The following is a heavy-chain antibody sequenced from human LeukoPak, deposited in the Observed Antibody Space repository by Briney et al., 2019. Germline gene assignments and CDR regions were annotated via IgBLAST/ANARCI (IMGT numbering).Heavy chain of an antibody. CDR3: AKYEYYYDSSGYPDSYYFDY. Sequence: GGSLRLSCAASGFTFSSYAMSWVRQAPGKGLEWVSAISGSGGSTYYADSVKGRFTISRDSSKNTLYLQMNSLRAEDTAVYYCAKYEYYYDSSGYPDSYYFDYWGQGTLVTVSS. D-gene: IGHD3-22*01. CDR1: GFTFSSYA. CDR2: ISGSGGST. J-gene: IGHJ4*02. V-gene: IGHV3-23*01.